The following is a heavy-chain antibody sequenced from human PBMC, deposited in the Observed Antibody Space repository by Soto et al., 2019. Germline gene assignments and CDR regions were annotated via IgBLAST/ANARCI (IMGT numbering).Heavy chain of an antibody. CDR3: ARDLGGWTDY. V-gene: IGHV1-3*01. CDR2: INAGNGNT. J-gene: IGHJ4*02. Sequence: QVQLVQSGAEVKKPGASVKVSCKASGYTFTSYAMQWVRQAPGQRLEWMGWINAGNGNTKYSQKFQGRVPITTDTSGSTDYMELSSLRSEDTAVYYCARDLGGWTDYWGQGTLVTVSS. D-gene: IGHD6-19*01. CDR1: GYTFTSYA.